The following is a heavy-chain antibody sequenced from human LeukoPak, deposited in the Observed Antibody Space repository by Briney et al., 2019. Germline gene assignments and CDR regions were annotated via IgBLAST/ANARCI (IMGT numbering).Heavy chain of an antibody. D-gene: IGHD3-10*01. Sequence: SETLSLTCAVYGGSFSGYYWSWIRQPPGKGLEWIGEINHSGSTNYNPSLKSRVTISVDTSKNQFSLKLSSVTAADTAVYYCARAWATGVRGSLNWFDPGGQGTLVTVSS. J-gene: IGHJ5*02. V-gene: IGHV4-34*01. CDR3: ARAWATGVRGSLNWFDP. CDR2: INHSGST. CDR1: GGSFSGYY.